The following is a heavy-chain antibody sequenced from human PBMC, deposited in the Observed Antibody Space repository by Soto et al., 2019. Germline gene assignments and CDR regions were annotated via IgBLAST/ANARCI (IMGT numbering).Heavy chain of an antibody. Sequence: QVQLVQSGAEVKKPGSSVKVSCKASGGTFSSYAISWVRQAPGQGLEWMGGIIPIFGTANYAQKFQGRVATTADGXTSTAYMELSSLRSEDTAVYYCATSGVDTAMAIDYWGQGTLVTVSS. J-gene: IGHJ4*02. D-gene: IGHD5-18*01. CDR1: GGTFSSYA. CDR3: ATSGVDTAMAIDY. V-gene: IGHV1-69*12. CDR2: IIPIFGTA.